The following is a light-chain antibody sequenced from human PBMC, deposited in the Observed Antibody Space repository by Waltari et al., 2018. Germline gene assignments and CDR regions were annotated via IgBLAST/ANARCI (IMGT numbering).Light chain of an antibody. Sequence: QSALTQPASVSGSPGQSITISCTGTSSDVGSYNLVSWYQQHPGKAPKLMIYEGSKRPSGVSNRLSGSKSGNTASLTISGRQAEDEADYYCCSYAGSSTVFGTGTKVTVL. J-gene: IGLJ1*01. CDR1: SSDVGSYNL. V-gene: IGLV2-23*03. CDR2: EGS. CDR3: CSYAGSSTV.